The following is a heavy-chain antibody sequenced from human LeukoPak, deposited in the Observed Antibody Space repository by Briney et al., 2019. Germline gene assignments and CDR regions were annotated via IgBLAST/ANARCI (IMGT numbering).Heavy chain of an antibody. V-gene: IGHV3-21*01. CDR2: ISYRSSHM. Sequence: PGGSLRLSCTASGFTFSDCDMNWFRQAPGKALEWVSSISYRSSHMYYADSVKGRFTISRDNAENSLYLQMNSLRAEDTAVYYCGRAFPPLRTAAAGDYWGQGTLVTVSS. J-gene: IGHJ4*02. D-gene: IGHD6-13*01. CDR1: GFTFSDCD. CDR3: GRAFPPLRTAAAGDY.